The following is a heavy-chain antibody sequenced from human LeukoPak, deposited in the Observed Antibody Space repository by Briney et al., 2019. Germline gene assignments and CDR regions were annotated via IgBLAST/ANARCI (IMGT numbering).Heavy chain of an antibody. Sequence: TSGGSLRLSCAASGFTFSSYSMSWVRQAPGKGLEWVSSISSSSSYIYYADSVKGRFTISRDNAKNSLYLQMNSLRAEDTAIYSCARDQGTTLTSYAFDIWGQGTMVTVSS. CDR2: ISSSSSYI. J-gene: IGHJ3*02. V-gene: IGHV3-21*04. CDR3: ARDQGTTLTSYAFDI. CDR1: GFTFSSYS. D-gene: IGHD4-17*01.